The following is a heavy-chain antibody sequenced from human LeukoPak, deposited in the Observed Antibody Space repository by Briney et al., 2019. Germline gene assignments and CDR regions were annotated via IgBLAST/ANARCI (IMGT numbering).Heavy chain of an antibody. CDR1: GFTFSSYW. Sequence: PGGSLRLSCAGSGFTFSSYWMSWVRQAPGKGLEWVANIKQDGSEKYYVDSVKGRLTISRDNAKNSLYLQMNSLRAEDTAVYYCARATYYFDYWGQGTLVTVSS. J-gene: IGHJ4*02. V-gene: IGHV3-7*04. CDR2: IKQDGSEK. CDR3: ARATYYFDY.